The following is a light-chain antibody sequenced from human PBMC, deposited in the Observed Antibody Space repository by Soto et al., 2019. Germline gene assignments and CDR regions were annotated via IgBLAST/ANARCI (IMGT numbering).Light chain of an antibody. CDR2: VAA. CDR1: QDFGSF. J-gene: IGKJ2*03. CDR3: QQYNSHSFYS. Sequence: DIQMAQSPSTLSASVGDPVTATARPTQDFGSFLAWYQQKPGKAPKLLIYVAARLESGVPSRFTGSASGSDFSLPISGLQPDDFATYFCQQYNSHSFYSFGQGTKLEIK. V-gene: IGKV1-5*03.